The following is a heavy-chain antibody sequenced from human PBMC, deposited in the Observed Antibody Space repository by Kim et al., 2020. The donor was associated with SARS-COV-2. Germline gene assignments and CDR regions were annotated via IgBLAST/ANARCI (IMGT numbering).Heavy chain of an antibody. Sequence: GGSLRLSCAASGFTFSSYAMSWVRQAPGKGLEWVSVIYSGGSSTYYADSVKGRFTISRDNSKNTLYLQMNSLRAEDTAVYYCAKGYSSPVFGQWNDAFDIWGQGTMVTVSS. D-gene: IGHD6-13*01. J-gene: IGHJ3*02. V-gene: IGHV3-23*03. CDR3: AKGYSSPVFGQWNDAFDI. CDR2: IYSGGSST. CDR1: GFTFSSYA.